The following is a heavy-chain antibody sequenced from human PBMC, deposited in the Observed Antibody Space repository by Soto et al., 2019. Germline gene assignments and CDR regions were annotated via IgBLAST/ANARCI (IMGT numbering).Heavy chain of an antibody. V-gene: IGHV1-46*01. D-gene: IGHD6-6*01. CDR2: INPSGGST. CDR3: ARDGGRHGYISSPPYFDY. Sequence: ASVKVSCKASGYTFTSYYMHWVRQAPGQGLEWMGIINPSGGSTSYAQKFQGRVTMTRDTSTSTVYMELSSLRSEDTAVYYCARDGGRHGYISSPPYFDYWGQGTLVTVSS. CDR1: GYTFTSYY. J-gene: IGHJ4*02.